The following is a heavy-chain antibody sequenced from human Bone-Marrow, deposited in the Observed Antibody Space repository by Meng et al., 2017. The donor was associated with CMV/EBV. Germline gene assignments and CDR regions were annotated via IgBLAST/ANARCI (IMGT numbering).Heavy chain of an antibody. D-gene: IGHD1-14*01. CDR1: GGPFSGYY. CDR3: ARGLGTPAGRSFDD. Sequence: SETLSLTCAVYGGPFSGYYWSWIRQPPGKGLEWIGEINHSGSTNYNPSLKSRVTISVDTSKNQFSLKLSSVTAADTAVYYCARGLGTPAGRSFDDWGQGTRVTVSS. CDR2: INHSGST. V-gene: IGHV4-34*01. J-gene: IGHJ4*02.